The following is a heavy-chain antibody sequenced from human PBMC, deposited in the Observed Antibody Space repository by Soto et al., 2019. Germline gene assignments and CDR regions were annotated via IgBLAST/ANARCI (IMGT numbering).Heavy chain of an antibody. D-gene: IGHD3-22*01. J-gene: IGHJ4*02. CDR2: ISGSGGST. V-gene: IGHV3-23*01. Sequence: GGSLRLSCAASGFTFSSYAMSWVRQASGKGLEWVSGISGSGGSTYHADSVKGRFTISRDNSKNTLYLQMNSLRAEDTAVYYCAKRPYYYDSSAYYVDYWGQGTLVTV. CDR3: AKRPYYYDSSAYYVDY. CDR1: GFTFSSYA.